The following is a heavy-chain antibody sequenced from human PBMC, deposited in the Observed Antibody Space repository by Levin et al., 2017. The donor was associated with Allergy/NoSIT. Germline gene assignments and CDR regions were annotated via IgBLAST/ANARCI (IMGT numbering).Heavy chain of an antibody. CDR3: ARIGDGYNFDGVRSYGMDV. CDR1: GYTFTSYY. D-gene: IGHD5-24*01. CDR2: INPSGGST. V-gene: IGHV1-46*01. J-gene: IGHJ6*02. Sequence: ASVKVSCKASGYTFTSYYMHWVRQAPGQGLEGMGIINPSGGSTSYAQKFQGRVTMTRDTSTSTVYMELSSLRSEDTAVYYCARIGDGYNFDGVRSYGMDVWGQGTTVTVSS.